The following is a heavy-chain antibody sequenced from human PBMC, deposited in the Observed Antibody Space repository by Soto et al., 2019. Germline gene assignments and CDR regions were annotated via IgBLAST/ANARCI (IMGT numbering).Heavy chain of an antibody. D-gene: IGHD3-22*01. CDR3: AKEPITMIVVATPDPFDI. J-gene: IGHJ3*02. V-gene: IGHV3-23*01. Sequence: GGSLRLSCAASGSTFSSYAMSWVRQAPGKGLEWVSAISGSGGSTYYADSVKGRFTISRDNSKNTLYLQMNSLRAEDTAVYYCAKEPITMIVVATPDPFDIWGQGTMVTV. CDR2: ISGSGGST. CDR1: GSTFSSYA.